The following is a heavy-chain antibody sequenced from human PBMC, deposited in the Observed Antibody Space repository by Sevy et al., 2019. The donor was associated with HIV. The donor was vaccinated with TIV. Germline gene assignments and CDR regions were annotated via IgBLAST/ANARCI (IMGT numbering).Heavy chain of an antibody. J-gene: IGHJ4*02. D-gene: IGHD3-3*01. CDR1: GFTFSSYG. CDR2: IWYDGSNK. CDR3: ARDYDFWSGHPYYFDY. V-gene: IGHV3-33*01. Sequence: GGSLRLSCAASGFTFSSYGMHWVRQAPGKGLEWVAVIWYDGSNKYYADSVKGRFTISRDNSKNTLYLQMSSLRAEDTAVYYCARDYDFWSGHPYYFDYWGQGTLVTVSS.